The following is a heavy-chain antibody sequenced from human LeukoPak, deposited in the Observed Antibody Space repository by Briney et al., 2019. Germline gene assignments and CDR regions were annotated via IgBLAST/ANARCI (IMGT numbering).Heavy chain of an antibody. Sequence: GGSLRLSCAASGFSVSNNYMTWVRQAPGKGLERVSFIYSAGSANYADSVKGRFSISRDNSKSTLYLQMNRLKAEDTAVYYCARASGGGFDYWGQGTLVTVSS. D-gene: IGHD2-15*01. CDR1: GFSVSNNY. CDR2: IYSAGSA. CDR3: ARASGGGFDY. V-gene: IGHV3-66*01. J-gene: IGHJ4*02.